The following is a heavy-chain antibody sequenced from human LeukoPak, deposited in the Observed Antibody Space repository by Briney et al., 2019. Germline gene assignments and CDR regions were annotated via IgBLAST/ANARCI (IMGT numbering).Heavy chain of an antibody. CDR1: GLTFSDYY. Sequence: GGSLRLSCAASGLTFSDYYMSWIRQAPGKGLEWVSYISSSGSTIYYADSVKGRFTISRDNAKNSLYLQMNSLRAEDTAVYYCARGIRGTNIAARPHYFDYWGQGTLVTVSS. V-gene: IGHV3-11*01. J-gene: IGHJ4*02. CDR2: ISSSGSTI. CDR3: ARGIRGTNIAARPHYFDY. D-gene: IGHD6-6*01.